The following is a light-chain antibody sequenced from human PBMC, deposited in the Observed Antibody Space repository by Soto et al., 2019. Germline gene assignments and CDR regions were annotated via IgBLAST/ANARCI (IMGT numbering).Light chain of an antibody. Sequence: MSHTPATLSVPPGERASLSRGASQSVSSNLAWYQQKPGQAPRLLIYGASTRATGIPARFSGSGSGTEFALTISSLQSEDFAVYYCQQYNDWPRTFGQGTKVDIK. CDR3: QQYNDWPRT. V-gene: IGKV3-15*01. CDR2: GAS. CDR1: QSVSSN. J-gene: IGKJ1*01.